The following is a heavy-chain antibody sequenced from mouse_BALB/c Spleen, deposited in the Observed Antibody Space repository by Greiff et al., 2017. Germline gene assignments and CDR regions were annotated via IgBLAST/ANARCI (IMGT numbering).Heavy chain of an antibody. V-gene: IGHV1S81*02. Sequence: QVQLQQPGAELVKPGASVKLSCKASGYTFTSYWMHWVKQRPGQGLEWIGEINPSNGRTNYNEKFKSKATLTVDKSSSTAYMQLSSLTSEDSAVYYCARLRDGAKGYWGQRTSVTVSS. CDR2: INPSNGRT. CDR3: ARLRDGAKGY. J-gene: IGHJ4*01. D-gene: IGHD3-3*01. CDR1: GYTFTSYW.